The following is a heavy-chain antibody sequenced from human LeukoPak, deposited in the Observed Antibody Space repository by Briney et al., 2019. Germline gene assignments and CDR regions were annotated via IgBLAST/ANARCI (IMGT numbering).Heavy chain of an antibody. CDR2: IKEDRSEK. V-gene: IGHV3-7*03. D-gene: IGHD3-3*02. CDR3: AKSGSSVFWS. Sequence: GGSLRLSCAASGFTFSSYWMSWDRQAPGKGLEWVANIKEDRSEKYYVDSVKGRFTVSRDNVKNSLFLQMNSLRVDDTAVYYCAKSGSSVFWSWGQGTLVTVSS. J-gene: IGHJ5*02. CDR1: GFTFSSYW.